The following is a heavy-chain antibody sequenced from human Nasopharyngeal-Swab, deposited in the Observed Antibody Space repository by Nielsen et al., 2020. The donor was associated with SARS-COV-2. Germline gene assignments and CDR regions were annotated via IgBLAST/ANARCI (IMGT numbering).Heavy chain of an antibody. D-gene: IGHD1-26*01. CDR3: ARDPGKWEFDY. Sequence: GESLKISCAASGFTFSDFYISWIRQAQGKGLEWISYIGSGGTPVYYADSVKGRFTISRDNSKNSLYLQMNNLRADDTAVYYCARDPGKWEFDYWGQGTLVTVSS. V-gene: IGHV3-11*01. CDR1: GFTFSDFY. CDR2: IGSGGTPV. J-gene: IGHJ4*02.